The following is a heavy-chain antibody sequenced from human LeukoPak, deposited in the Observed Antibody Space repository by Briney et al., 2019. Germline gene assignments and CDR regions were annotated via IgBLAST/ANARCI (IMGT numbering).Heavy chain of an antibody. CDR1: GGSISSSSYY. CDR3: ARQRYYHQYMDV. V-gene: IGHV4-39*01. J-gene: IGHJ6*03. Sequence: SETLSLTCTVSGGSISSSSYYWGWIRQPPGKGLEWIGSIYYSGSTYYNPSLKSRVTISVDTSKNQFSLKLSSVTAADTAVYYCARQRYYHQYMDVWGKGTTVTVSS. CDR2: IYYSGST.